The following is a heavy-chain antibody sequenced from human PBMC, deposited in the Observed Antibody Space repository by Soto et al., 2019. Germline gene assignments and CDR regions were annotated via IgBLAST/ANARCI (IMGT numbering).Heavy chain of an antibody. V-gene: IGHV3-15*01. Sequence: GESLKISCAASGFTFSNAWMSWVRQAPGKGLEWVGRIKSKTDGGTTDYAAPVKGRFTISRDDSKNTLYLQMNSLKTEDTAVYYCTTDRLLIAAAGTVAFDIWGQGTMVTVSS. CDR1: GFTFSNAW. CDR3: TTDRLLIAAAGTVAFDI. J-gene: IGHJ3*02. D-gene: IGHD6-13*01. CDR2: IKSKTDGGTT.